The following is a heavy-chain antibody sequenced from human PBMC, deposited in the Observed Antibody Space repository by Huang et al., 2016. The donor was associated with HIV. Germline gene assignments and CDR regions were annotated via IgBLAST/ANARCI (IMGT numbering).Heavy chain of an antibody. CDR3: ARERMMSWLDDHDAFDI. Sequence: QVQLQQWGAGLLKPSETLSLTCAVYGVSFSGYYWSWIRQSPGKGLEWIGEINHIGSTNYNPSLMSRRTISVDTSKNQFSLKLSSVTAADTAVYYCARERMMSWLDDHDAFDIWGQGTMVTVSS. V-gene: IGHV4-34*01. CDR2: INHIGST. D-gene: IGHD1-1*01. CDR1: GVSFSGYY. J-gene: IGHJ3*02.